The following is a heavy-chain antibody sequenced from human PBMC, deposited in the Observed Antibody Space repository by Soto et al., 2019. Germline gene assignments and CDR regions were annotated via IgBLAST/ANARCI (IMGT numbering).Heavy chain of an antibody. Sequence: EVQLVESGGGLVKPGGSLRLSCAASGFTFSSYSMNWVRQAPGKGLEWVSSISSSSSYIYYADSVKGRFTISRDNAKNSLYLQMNSLRAEDTAVYYCARVRAPTRYSSSWYLAEAHYYGMDVWGQGTTVTVSS. CDR2: ISSSSSYI. J-gene: IGHJ6*02. CDR1: GFTFSSYS. D-gene: IGHD6-13*01. V-gene: IGHV3-21*01. CDR3: ARVRAPTRYSSSWYLAEAHYYGMDV.